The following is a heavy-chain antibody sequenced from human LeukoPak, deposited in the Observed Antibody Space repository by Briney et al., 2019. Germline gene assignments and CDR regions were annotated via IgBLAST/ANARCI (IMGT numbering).Heavy chain of an antibody. CDR1: GGSISSYY. J-gene: IGHJ5*02. V-gene: IGHV4-59*01. Sequence: SETLSLTCTVSGGSISSYYWSWIRQPPGKGLEWIGYIYYSGSTNYNPSLKSRVTISVDTSKNQFSLKLSSVTAADTAVYYCATQVERITTFGVASWFDPWGQGTLVTVSP. D-gene: IGHD3-3*01. CDR2: IYYSGST. CDR3: ATQVERITTFGVASWFDP.